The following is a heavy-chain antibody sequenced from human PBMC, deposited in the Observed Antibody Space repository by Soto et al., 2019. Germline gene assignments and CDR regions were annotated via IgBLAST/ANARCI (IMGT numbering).Heavy chain of an antibody. CDR2: IYYSGST. J-gene: IGHJ5*02. Sequence: SETLSLTCTVSGGSISSGGYYWSWIRQHPGKGLEWIGYIYYSGSTYYNPSLKSRVTISVDTSKNQFSLKLSSVTAADTAVYYCAKGVYDILTGYYSGQAWFDPWGQGTLVTVSS. CDR1: GGSISSGGYY. D-gene: IGHD3-9*01. CDR3: AKGVYDILTGYYSGQAWFDP. V-gene: IGHV4-31*03.